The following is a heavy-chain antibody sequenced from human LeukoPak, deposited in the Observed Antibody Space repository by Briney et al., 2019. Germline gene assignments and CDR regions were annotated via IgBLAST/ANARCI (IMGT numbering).Heavy chain of an antibody. D-gene: IGHD6-13*01. Sequence: PGRSLRLSCTASGFTFGDYAMSWVRQAPGKGLEWVSYISGSSSTIYYADSVKGRFTISRDNAKNSLYLQMNSLRAEDTAVYYCARDLIAAAGTRDDYWGQGTLVTVSS. J-gene: IGHJ4*02. CDR3: ARDLIAAAGTRDDY. V-gene: IGHV3-48*01. CDR2: ISGSSSTI. CDR1: GFTFGDYA.